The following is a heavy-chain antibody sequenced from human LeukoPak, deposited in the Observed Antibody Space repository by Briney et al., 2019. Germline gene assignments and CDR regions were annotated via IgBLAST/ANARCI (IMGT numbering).Heavy chain of an antibody. J-gene: IGHJ6*02. CDR3: ARDGGYCSGGSCYSGEYYYYGMDV. Sequence: GGSLRLSCAASGFTFSSYEMNWVGQAPGKGLEWVSYISSSGSTIYYADSVKGRFTISRDNAKNSLYLQMNSLRAEDTAVYYCARDGGYCSGGSCYSGEYYYYGMDVWGQGTTVTVSS. V-gene: IGHV3-48*03. D-gene: IGHD2-15*01. CDR1: GFTFSSYE. CDR2: ISSSGSTI.